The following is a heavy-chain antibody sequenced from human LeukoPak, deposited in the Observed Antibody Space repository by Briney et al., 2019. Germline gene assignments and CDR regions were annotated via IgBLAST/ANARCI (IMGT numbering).Heavy chain of an antibody. D-gene: IGHD5-12*01. J-gene: IGHJ4*02. V-gene: IGHV4-59*01. Sequence: PSETQSLTCTVSGGSISSYYWSWIRQPPGKGLEWIGYIYYSGSTNYNPSLKSRVTISVDTSKNQFSLKLSSVTAADTAVYYCARLTGYDWESSYDYWGQGTLVTVSS. CDR2: IYYSGST. CDR1: GGSISSYY. CDR3: ARLTGYDWESSYDY.